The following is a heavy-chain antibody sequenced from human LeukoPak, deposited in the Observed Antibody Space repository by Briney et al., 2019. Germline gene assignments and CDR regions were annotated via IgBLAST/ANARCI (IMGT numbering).Heavy chain of an antibody. Sequence: ASVKVSCKASGYTFTSYYMHWVRQAPGHGLEWMGIINPSGGSTSYAQKFQGRVTMTRDTSTSTVYMELSSLRSEDTAVYYCARERGGSSSWKYYVDYWGQGTLVTVST. CDR1: GYTFTSYY. CDR2: INPSGGST. D-gene: IGHD6-13*01. V-gene: IGHV1-46*01. J-gene: IGHJ4*02. CDR3: ARERGGSSSWKYYVDY.